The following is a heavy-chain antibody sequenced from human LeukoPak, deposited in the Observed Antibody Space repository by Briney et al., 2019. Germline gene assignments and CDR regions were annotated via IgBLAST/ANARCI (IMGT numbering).Heavy chain of an antibody. CDR2: VSYDGSDK. J-gene: IGHJ4*02. V-gene: IGHV3-30*18. D-gene: IGHD3/OR15-3a*01. CDR3: AKAHFLDGLLPFDY. Sequence: GRSLRLSCAASEFTFSSYAMHWGRQAPGPGLGWVALVSYDGSDKYYADSVKGRFTISRDHSTNTLYLQMNSLRGEDTAVYSCAKAHFLDGLLPFDYWGQGTLVTVSS. CDR1: EFTFSSYA.